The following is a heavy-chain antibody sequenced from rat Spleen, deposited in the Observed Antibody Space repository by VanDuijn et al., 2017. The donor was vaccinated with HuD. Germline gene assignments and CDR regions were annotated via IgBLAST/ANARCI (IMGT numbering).Heavy chain of an antibody. CDR2: ITNASGRT. CDR1: GFTFSSDW. D-gene: IGHD1-2*01. J-gene: IGHJ2*01. V-gene: IGHV5-31*01. CDR3: ARSAFLPFDY. Sequence: EVQLVESGGGLIQPGSPLKLSCVISGFTFSSDWLNWIRQAPGKGLEWVASITNASGRTYYPDSVKGRFTISRDTAQNTLYLQMNSLRSEDTATYYCARSAFLPFDYWGQGVMVTVSS.